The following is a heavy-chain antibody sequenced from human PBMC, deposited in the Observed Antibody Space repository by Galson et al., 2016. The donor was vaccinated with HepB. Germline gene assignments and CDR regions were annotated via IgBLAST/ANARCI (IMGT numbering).Heavy chain of an antibody. D-gene: IGHD6-19*01. CDR2: IYWDDDK. CDR3: AHRRCYSSGCHRFDY. Sequence: ALVKPTQTLTLTCTFSGFSLNTSGAGVGWIRQPPGKALEWLALIYWDDDKRYSPSLRSRLTIPKGTSKNQVVLTMTNMDPVDTATYYCAHRRCYSSGCHRFDYWGQGTLVTVSS. V-gene: IGHV2-5*02. J-gene: IGHJ4*02. CDR1: GFSLNTSGAG.